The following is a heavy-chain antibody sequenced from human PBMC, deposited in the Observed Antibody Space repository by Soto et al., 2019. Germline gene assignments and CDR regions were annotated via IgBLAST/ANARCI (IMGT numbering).Heavy chain of an antibody. Sequence: QVQLVQSGAEVKKPGAAVEVSCKASGYTFTSHYVHWVRQAPGQGLEWMGLINANSGTTSYAPKFQGRVTMTRDTSTSTVYMELSSLRFEDTAVYYCARDRNLETSAWARDYWGQGTLVTVSS. D-gene: IGHD6-19*01. J-gene: IGHJ4*02. CDR3: ARDRNLETSAWARDY. CDR2: INANSGTT. CDR1: GYTFTSHY. V-gene: IGHV1-46*03.